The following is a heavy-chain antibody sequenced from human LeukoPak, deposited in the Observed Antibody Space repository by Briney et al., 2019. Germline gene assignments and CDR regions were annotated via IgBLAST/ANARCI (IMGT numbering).Heavy chain of an antibody. V-gene: IGHV4-34*01. CDR1: GGSFSGYY. Sequence: SETLSLTCAVYGGSFSGYYWSWIRQPPGKGLEWIGEINHSGSTNYNPSLKNRVTMSVDTSKNQFSLKVNSMTAADTAVYYCARVDYGDYSKDFDYWGQGTLVTVSS. D-gene: IGHD4-17*01. CDR2: INHSGST. CDR3: ARVDYGDYSKDFDY. J-gene: IGHJ4*02.